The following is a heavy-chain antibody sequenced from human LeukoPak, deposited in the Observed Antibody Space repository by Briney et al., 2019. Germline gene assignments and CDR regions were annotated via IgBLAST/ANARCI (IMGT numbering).Heavy chain of an antibody. CDR1: GFTFSSFG. V-gene: IGHV3-30*02. Sequence: PGGSLRLSCAASGFTFSSFGVHWVRQAPGKGLEWVAFIRYDGGNKHYGDSVKGRFTISRDNSRNTLYLQMNSLRAEYTAVYYCAKDLSSYCSAGSCYPNWLDPWGQGTLVTVSS. J-gene: IGHJ5*02. CDR3: AKDLSSYCSAGSCYPNWLDP. CDR2: IRYDGGNK. D-gene: IGHD2-15*01.